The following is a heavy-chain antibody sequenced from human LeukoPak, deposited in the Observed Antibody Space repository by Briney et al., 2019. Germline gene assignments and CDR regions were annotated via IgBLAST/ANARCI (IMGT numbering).Heavy chain of an antibody. D-gene: IGHD3-10*01. V-gene: IGHV3-7*01. Sequence: GGSLRLSCAASGFTFSRYWMNWVRQAPGKGLEWVANIKQDGSEKYYVDSVKGRFTISRDNAKNSLYLQMNSLRAEDTAVYYCAREGIFGGYGMDVWGQGTTVTVSS. CDR1: GFTFSRYW. J-gene: IGHJ6*02. CDR2: IKQDGSEK. CDR3: AREGIFGGYGMDV.